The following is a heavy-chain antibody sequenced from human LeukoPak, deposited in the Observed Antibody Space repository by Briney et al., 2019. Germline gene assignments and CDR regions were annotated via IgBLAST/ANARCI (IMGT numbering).Heavy chain of an antibody. CDR1: GHTSTGYY. J-gene: IGHJ3*02. V-gene: IGHV1-18*04. D-gene: IGHD2-8*01. CDR3: ARGGVRFSMGDVFDI. CDR2: ISAYNGKT. Sequence: ASVKVSCKASGHTSTGYYVHWVRQAPGQGLAWMGWISAYNGKTDYAQELQDRVTMTTDTSTSTAYMELRSLRSDDTAVYYCARGGVRFSMGDVFDIWGQGTMVTVSS.